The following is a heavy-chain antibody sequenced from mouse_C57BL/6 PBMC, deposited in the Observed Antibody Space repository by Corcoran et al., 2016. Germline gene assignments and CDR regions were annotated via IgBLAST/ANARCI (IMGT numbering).Heavy chain of an antibody. D-gene: IGHD2-4*01. J-gene: IGHJ4*01. CDR1: GYTFTDYN. CDR3: ARRLRQGYAMDY. CDR2: INPNNGGT. V-gene: IGHV1-18*01. Sequence: EVQLQQSGPELVKPGASVKIPCKASGYTFTDYNMDWVKQSHGKSLEWIGDINPNNGGTIYNQKFKGKATLTVDKSSSTAYMELRSLTSEDTAVYYCARRLRQGYAMDYWGQGTSVTVSS.